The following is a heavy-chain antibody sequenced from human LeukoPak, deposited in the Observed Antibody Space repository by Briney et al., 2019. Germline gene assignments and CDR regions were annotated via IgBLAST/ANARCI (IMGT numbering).Heavy chain of an antibody. V-gene: IGHV3-23*01. CDR3: AVWYYPHYFDY. CDR2: ISGSGGST. Sequence: GGSLRLSCAASGFTLSSYAMSWVRQAPGKGLEWVSAISGSGGSTYYADSVKGRFTISRDNSKNTLYLQMNSLRAEDTAVYYCAVWYYPHYFDYWGQGTLVTVSS. CDR1: GFTLSSYA. D-gene: IGHD3-10*01. J-gene: IGHJ4*02.